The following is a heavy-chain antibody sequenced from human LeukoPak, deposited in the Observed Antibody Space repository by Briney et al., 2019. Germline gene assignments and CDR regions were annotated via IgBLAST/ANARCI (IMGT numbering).Heavy chain of an antibody. J-gene: IGHJ4*02. Sequence: ASVKVSCKASGGTFSSYAISWVRQAPGQGLEWMGWINPNSGGTNYAQKFQGRVTMTRDTSISTAYMELSRLRSDDTAVYYCARSRISPVRDFDYWGQGTLVTVSS. CDR3: ARSRISPVRDFDY. CDR1: GGTFSSYA. V-gene: IGHV1-2*02. D-gene: IGHD2/OR15-2a*01. CDR2: INPNSGGT.